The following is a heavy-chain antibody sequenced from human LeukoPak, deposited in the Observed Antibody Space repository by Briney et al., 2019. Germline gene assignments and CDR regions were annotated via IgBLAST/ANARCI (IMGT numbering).Heavy chain of an antibody. D-gene: IGHD2-2*01. CDR3: ARAGIVVVPAALYYFDY. CDR2: INPSGGST. CDR1: GYTFTSYY. J-gene: IGHJ4*02. V-gene: IGHV1-46*01. Sequence: GASVKVSCKASGYTFTSYYMHWVRQAPGQGREWMGIINPSGGSTSYAQKLQGRVTMTRDMSTSTVYMELSSLRSEDTAVYYCARAGIVVVPAALYYFDYWGQGTLVTVSS.